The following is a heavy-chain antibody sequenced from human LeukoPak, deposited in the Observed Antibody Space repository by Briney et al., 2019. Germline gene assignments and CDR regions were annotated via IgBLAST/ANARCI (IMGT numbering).Heavy chain of an antibody. CDR3: AKDYGSGSALSYFDI. Sequence: TGGSLRLSCAASGFTFTTYAMGWVRQAPGKGLEWVSSISSSGSTTFYADSVRGRFTISRDSSRNTLFLQMNSLGDEDTAVYYCAKDYGSGSALSYFDIWGRGTLVTVSS. V-gene: IGHV3-23*01. CDR2: ISSSGSTT. D-gene: IGHD3-10*01. J-gene: IGHJ2*01. CDR1: GFTFTTYA.